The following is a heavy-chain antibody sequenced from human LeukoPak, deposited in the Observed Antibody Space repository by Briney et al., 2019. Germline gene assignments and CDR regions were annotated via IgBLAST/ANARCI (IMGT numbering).Heavy chain of an antibody. D-gene: IGHD6-13*01. CDR2: ISYDGSNK. CDR3: AKAGGGVYDYYYYMDV. J-gene: IGHJ6*03. CDR1: GFTFSSSA. V-gene: IGHV3-30*04. Sequence: GGSLRLSCAASGFTFSSSAMSWVRQAPGKGLEWVAVISYDGSNKYYADSVKGRFTISRDNSKNTLYLQMNGLRAEDTAVYYCAKAGGGVYDYYYYMDVWGKGPRSPSP.